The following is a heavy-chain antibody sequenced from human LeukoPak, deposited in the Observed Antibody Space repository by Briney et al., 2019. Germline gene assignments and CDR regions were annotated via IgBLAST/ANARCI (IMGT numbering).Heavy chain of an antibody. V-gene: IGHV4-59*02. D-gene: IGHD3-10*01. Sequence: RTSETLSLTCSVSGGSVTISYWTWIRQPPGGGLESIAYVSYGASTNYNPSLRSRLSVSIDTSKNQVSLNLRSVTAADTATYFCATSGRGVLDAMDVWGQGTTVTVSS. CDR3: ATSGRGVLDAMDV. CDR2: VSYGAST. J-gene: IGHJ6*02. CDR1: GGSVTISY.